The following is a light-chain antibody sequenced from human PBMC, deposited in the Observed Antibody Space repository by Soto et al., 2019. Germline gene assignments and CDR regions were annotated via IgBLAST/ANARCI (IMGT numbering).Light chain of an antibody. CDR2: DAS. Sequence: EIALTQSAAPLSFPPREITALSCSSSQPVCSYLAWYQQKPGQAPRLLIYDASNRATGIPARFSGSGSGTDFTLTISSLEPEDFAVYYCQQRSNWPPQLTFGGGTKVEIK. V-gene: IGKV3-11*01. J-gene: IGKJ4*01. CDR3: QQRSNWPPQLT. CDR1: QPVCSY.